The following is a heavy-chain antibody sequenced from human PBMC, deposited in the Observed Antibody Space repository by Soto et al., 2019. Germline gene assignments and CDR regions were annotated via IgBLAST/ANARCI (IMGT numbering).Heavy chain of an antibody. CDR2: IIPIFGTA. D-gene: IGHD6-13*01. J-gene: IGHJ3*02. V-gene: IGHV1-69*01. CDR1: GGTFSSYA. Sequence: QVQLVQSGAEVKKPGSSVKVSCKASGGTFSSYAISWVRQDPGQGLEWMGGIIPIFGTANYAQKFQGRVTITADESSSTAYMELSSLRSEFRAVYYCARYRGISAAGDAFYIWGQGTMVTVSS. CDR3: ARYRGISAAGDAFYI.